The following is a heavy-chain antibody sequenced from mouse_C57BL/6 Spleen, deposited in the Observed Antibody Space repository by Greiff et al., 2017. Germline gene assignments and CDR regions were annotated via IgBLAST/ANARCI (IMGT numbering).Heavy chain of an antibody. D-gene: IGHD2-3*01. J-gene: IGHJ3*01. Sequence: EVQGVESGGGLVQPGGSLSLSCAASGFTFTDYYMSWVRQPPGKALEWLGFIRNKANGYTTEYSASVKGRFTISRDNSQSILYLQMNALRAEDSATYYCARYGDGYWGTWCAYWGQGTLVTVSA. CDR2: IRNKANGYTT. CDR3: ARYGDGYWGTWCAY. CDR1: GFTFTDYY. V-gene: IGHV7-3*01.